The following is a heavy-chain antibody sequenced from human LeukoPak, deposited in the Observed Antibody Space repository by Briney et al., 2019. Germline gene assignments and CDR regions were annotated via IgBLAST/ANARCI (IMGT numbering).Heavy chain of an antibody. J-gene: IGHJ4*02. D-gene: IGHD5-12*01. Sequence: PGGSLRLSCAASGYTSSNYWMYRVRHAPGRGLVWVSGIKSDGSSTNYADSVKGRFTISRDNAKNTLYLQMNRLRAEQRAVYACVSDLYSGPEYWGQGTLVTVSS. CDR1: GYTSSNYW. CDR2: IKSDGSST. CDR3: VSDLYSGPEY. V-gene: IGHV3-74*01.